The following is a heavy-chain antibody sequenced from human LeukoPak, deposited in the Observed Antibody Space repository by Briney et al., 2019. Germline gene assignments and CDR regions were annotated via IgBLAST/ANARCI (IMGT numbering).Heavy chain of an antibody. D-gene: IGHD5-24*01. Sequence: GGSLRLSCAASGFIFNSYSMDWVRQAPGKGLEWVSSLSSSSSYKYYADSVKGRFTISRDNAKNSLYLQMNSLRAEDTAVYYCARDRDGYNIDYWGQGTLVTVSS. CDR1: GFIFNSYS. V-gene: IGHV3-21*01. CDR3: ARDRDGYNIDY. CDR2: LSSSSSYK. J-gene: IGHJ4*02.